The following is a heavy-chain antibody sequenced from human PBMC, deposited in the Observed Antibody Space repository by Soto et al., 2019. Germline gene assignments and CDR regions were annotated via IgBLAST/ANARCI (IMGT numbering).Heavy chain of an antibody. V-gene: IGHV1-2*02. CDR1: GYPVTAYY. J-gene: IGHJ3*02. CDR2: INPATGAA. CDR3: ARGGGVGVAGSAAFDM. Sequence: QLHLVQSGAVVKKPGASVTVSCSASGYPVTAYYMHWVRQAPGRGLEWMGGINPATGAAKYTQTCRGRVTMTRAASTSTVCMELRGLTSEDPAGFYCARGGGVGVAGSAAFDMWGQGTLVTVSS. D-gene: IGHD6-19*01.